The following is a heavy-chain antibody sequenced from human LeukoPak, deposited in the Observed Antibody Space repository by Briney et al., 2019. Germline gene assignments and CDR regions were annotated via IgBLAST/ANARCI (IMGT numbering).Heavy chain of an antibody. CDR2: TSSSSSYI. V-gene: IGHV3-21*01. CDR3: ARAHHSPRDIVVVVAALPSDAFDI. Sequence: GGSLRLSCAASGFTFSSYSMNWVRQAPGKGLEWVSSTSSSSSYIYYADSVEGRFTISRDNAKNSLYLQMNSLRAEDTAVYYCARAHHSPRDIVVVVAALPSDAFDIWGQGTMVTVSS. CDR1: GFTFSSYS. D-gene: IGHD2-15*01. J-gene: IGHJ3*02.